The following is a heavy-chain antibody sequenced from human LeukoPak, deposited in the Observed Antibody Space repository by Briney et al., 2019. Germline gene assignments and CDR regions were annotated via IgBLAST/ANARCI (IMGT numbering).Heavy chain of an antibody. V-gene: IGHV3-23*01. J-gene: IGHJ6*03. Sequence: GGSLRLSFAASGFTFSSYAMSWVRQAPGKGLEWVSAISGSGGSTYYADSVKGRFTISRDNSKNTLYLQMNSLRAEDTAVYYCAKPASSSSLLGYYYMDVWGKGTTVTVSS. CDR1: GFTFSSYA. CDR3: AKPASSSSLLGYYYMDV. D-gene: IGHD6-6*01. CDR2: ISGSGGST.